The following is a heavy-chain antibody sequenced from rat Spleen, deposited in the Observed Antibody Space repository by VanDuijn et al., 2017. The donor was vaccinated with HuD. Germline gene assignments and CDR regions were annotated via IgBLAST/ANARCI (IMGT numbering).Heavy chain of an antibody. CDR1: GHSIISTY. D-gene: IGHD5-1*01. CDR3: ARGGLGAPFAY. V-gene: IGHV3-1*01. J-gene: IGHJ3*01. Sequence: EVQLQESGPGLVKPSQSLSLTCSVTGHSIISTYWGWIRKFPGNKMEWMGYMSYSGTTTYNPSLKSRFSMTRDTSKNQFFLQVNSVNTEDTATYYCARGGLGAPFAYWGQGALVTVSS. CDR2: MSYSGTT.